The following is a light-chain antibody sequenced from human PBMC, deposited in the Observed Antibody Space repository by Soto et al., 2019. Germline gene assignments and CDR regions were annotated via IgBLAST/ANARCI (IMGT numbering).Light chain of an antibody. CDR3: CSFADSTYV. J-gene: IGLJ1*01. V-gene: IGLV2-23*02. Sequence: QSALTQPASVSGSPGQSITISCTGTSSDIGSYDLVSWYQQHPGTAPKLIIYEVTKRPSGVSTRFSGSKSGNTASLTISGLQAVDEADYYCCSFADSTYVFGTGTKLTVL. CDR1: SSDIGSYDL. CDR2: EVT.